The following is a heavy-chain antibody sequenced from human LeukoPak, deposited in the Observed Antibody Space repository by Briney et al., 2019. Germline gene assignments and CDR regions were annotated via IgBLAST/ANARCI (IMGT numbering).Heavy chain of an antibody. CDR1: GYTFTGYY. CDR3: ARDLGIAVNWFDP. Sequence: AASVTVSCKASGYTFTGYYMHWVRQAPGQGLEWMGWINPNSGGTNYAQKFQGRVTMTRDTSISTAYMELSRLRSDDTAVYYCARDLGIAVNWFDPWGQGTLVTVSS. D-gene: IGHD6-19*01. J-gene: IGHJ5*02. V-gene: IGHV1-2*02. CDR2: INPNSGGT.